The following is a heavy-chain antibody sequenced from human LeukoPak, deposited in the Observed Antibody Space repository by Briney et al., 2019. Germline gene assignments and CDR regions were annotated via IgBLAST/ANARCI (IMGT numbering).Heavy chain of an antibody. CDR2: IHSSGST. CDR1: SYSINSNYY. V-gene: IGHV4-38-2*01. J-gene: IGHJ4*02. CDR3: ARTPYYYGSGRIDL. Sequence: KASQTLSLTCSVSSYSINSNYYWGWIRQSPGKGLEWIGRIHSSGSTNYNPSLKTRVSISLDTSRNQFSLNLSSVTAADTAVYYCARTPYYYGSGRIDLWGQGTLVTVSS. D-gene: IGHD3-10*01.